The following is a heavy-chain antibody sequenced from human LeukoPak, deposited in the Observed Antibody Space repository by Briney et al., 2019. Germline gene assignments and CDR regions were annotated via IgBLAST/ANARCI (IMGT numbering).Heavy chain of an antibody. CDR3: ARDLGGGSFDF. CDR2: IYYSGST. D-gene: IGHD2-15*01. J-gene: IGHJ4*02. V-gene: IGHV4-31*02. CDR1: SASISNGFYY. Sequence: PSQSLSPTRTVDSASISNGFYYSSWIRQHPGKGLEWIGYIYYSGSTYYSPSLKSRPTMSVDTSKNQFSLKLSSVTAADTAVYYCARDLGGGSFDFWGQGTLVTVSS.